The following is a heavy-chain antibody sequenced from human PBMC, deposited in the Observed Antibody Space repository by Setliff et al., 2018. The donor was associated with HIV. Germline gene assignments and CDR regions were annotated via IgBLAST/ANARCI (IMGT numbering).Heavy chain of an antibody. D-gene: IGHD3-22*01. CDR2: IYYSGSI. J-gene: IGHJ4*02. CDR1: GDSISSSSYY. V-gene: IGHV4-39*01. Sequence: PSETLSLTCSVSGDSISSSSYYWGWIRQPPGKGLEWIGSIYYSGSIYYNPSLNSRVTISVDASKNQFSLKLSSVTAADTAVYYCASLPPLYDSSGYYFDYWGQGTLVTVSS. CDR3: ASLPPLYDSSGYYFDY.